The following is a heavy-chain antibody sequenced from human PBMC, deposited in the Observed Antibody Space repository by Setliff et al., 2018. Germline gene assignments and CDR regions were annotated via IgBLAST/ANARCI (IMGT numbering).Heavy chain of an antibody. J-gene: IGHJ6*02. CDR1: GFTFDDYT. D-gene: IGHD3-22*01. V-gene: IGHV3-21*01. CDR2: ISSSSYI. Sequence: GGSLRLSCSTSGFTFDDYTMNWVRQAPGKGLEWVSFISSSSYIYYADSVKGRFTISRDNAKNSLYLQMNSLRAEDTAVYYCARDASDYYDSSGYSYYYYYGMDVWGQGTTVTVSS. CDR3: ARDASDYYDSSGYSYYYYYGMDV.